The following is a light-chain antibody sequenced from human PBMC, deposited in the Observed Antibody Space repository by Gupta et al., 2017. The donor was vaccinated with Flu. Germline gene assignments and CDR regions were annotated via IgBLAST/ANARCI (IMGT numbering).Light chain of an antibody. CDR3: QQSYSTPYT. CDR2: AAS. J-gene: IGKJ2*01. V-gene: IGKV1-39*01. CDR1: QSISSY. Sequence: PPSLSASVGDRVTITCRASQSISSYLNWYQQKPGKAPKLLIYAASSLQSGVPSRFSGSGSGTDFTLTISSLQPEDFATYYCQQSYSTPYTFGQGTKLEIK.